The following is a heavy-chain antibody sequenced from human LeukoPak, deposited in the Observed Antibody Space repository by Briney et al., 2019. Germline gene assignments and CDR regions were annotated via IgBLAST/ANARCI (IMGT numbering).Heavy chain of an antibody. CDR2: INPNSGGT. Sequence: ASVKVSCKASRVTFSSYAINWVRQAPGQGLEWMGWINPNSGGTNYAQKFQGRVTMTRDTSISTAYMELSRLRSDHTAVYYCARDWTGTTQFYYYYYHMDVWGKGTTVTVSS. V-gene: IGHV1-2*02. CDR1: RVTFSSYA. D-gene: IGHD1-7*01. J-gene: IGHJ6*03. CDR3: ARDWTGTTQFYYYYYHMDV.